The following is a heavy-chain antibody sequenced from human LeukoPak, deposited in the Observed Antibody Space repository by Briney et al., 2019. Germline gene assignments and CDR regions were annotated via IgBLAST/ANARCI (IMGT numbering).Heavy chain of an antibody. V-gene: IGHV1-2*02. J-gene: IGHJ2*01. Sequence: ASVKVSCKASGYTFTGYYMHWVRQAPGQGLEWMGWINPNSGGTNYAQKFQGRVTMTRDTSISTAYMELSSLSSEDTAVYYCARGSTVTTMDWYFDLWGRGALVTVSS. CDR2: INPNSGGT. CDR1: GYTFTGYY. D-gene: IGHD4-17*01. CDR3: ARGSTVTTMDWYFDL.